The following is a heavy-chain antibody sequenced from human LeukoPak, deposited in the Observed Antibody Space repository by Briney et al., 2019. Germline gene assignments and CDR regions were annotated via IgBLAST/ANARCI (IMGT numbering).Heavy chain of an antibody. CDR3: ARGLPPNYYYYMDV. V-gene: IGHV3-66*01. J-gene: IGHJ6*03. CDR2: IYSGGGT. CDR1: GFSFTTYW. Sequence: GGSLRLSCAASGFSFTTYWMGWVRQAPGKGLEWVSVIYSGGGTYYADSVKGRFTISRDNSKNTLYLQMNSLRAEDTAVYYCARGLPPNYYYYMDVWGKGTTVTISS.